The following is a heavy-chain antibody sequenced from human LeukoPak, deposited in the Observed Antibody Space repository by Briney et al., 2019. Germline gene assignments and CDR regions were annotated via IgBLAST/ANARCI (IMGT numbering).Heavy chain of an antibody. J-gene: IGHJ3*02. Sequence: GGSLRLSCAASGFTFSSYGMHWVRQAPGKGLEWVAVISYDGSNKYYADSVKGRFTISRDNSKNTLYLQMNSLRAEDTAVYYCARDEPYSSGYYPDAFDIWGQGTMVTVSS. CDR1: GFTFSSYG. V-gene: IGHV3-30*03. CDR2: ISYDGSNK. CDR3: ARDEPYSSGYYPDAFDI. D-gene: IGHD3-22*01.